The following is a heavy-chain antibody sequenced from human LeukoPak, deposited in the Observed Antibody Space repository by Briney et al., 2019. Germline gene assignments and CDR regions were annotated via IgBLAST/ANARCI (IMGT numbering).Heavy chain of an antibody. D-gene: IGHD3-22*01. CDR2: IYSGGST. CDR3: ARGRHDSSGYPYYFDY. V-gene: IGHV3-53*01. J-gene: IGHJ4*02. CDR1: GFTVSSNY. Sequence: GGSLRLSCAASGFTVSSNYMSWVRQAPGKGPEWVSVIYSGGSTYYADSVKGRFTISRDNSKNTLYLQMNSLRAEDTAVYYCARGRHDSSGYPYYFDYWGQGTLVTVSS.